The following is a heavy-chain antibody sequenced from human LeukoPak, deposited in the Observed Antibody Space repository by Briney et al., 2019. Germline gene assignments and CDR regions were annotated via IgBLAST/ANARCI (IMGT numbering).Heavy chain of an antibody. CDR1: GFSFYTIG. D-gene: IGHD3-10*02. V-gene: IGHV3-30*18. J-gene: IGHJ3*01. Sequence: GGSLRLSCAASGFSFYTIGLHWVRQAPGKGLEWVAVISFDGSITYYADSVKGRFTISRDNSKNTLFLQMSSLRPEDTAVYYCAKDRNVGLDAIDVWGQGTLVTVSS. CDR2: ISFDGSIT. CDR3: AKDRNVGLDAIDV.